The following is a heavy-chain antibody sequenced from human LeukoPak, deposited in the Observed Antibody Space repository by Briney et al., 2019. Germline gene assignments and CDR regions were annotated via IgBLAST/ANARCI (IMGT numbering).Heavy chain of an antibody. CDR1: GGSISSGGYY. Sequence: PSETLSLTCTVSGGSISSGGYYWSWIRQPPGKGLEWIGEINHSGSTNYNPSLKSRVTISVDTSKNQFSLKLSSVTAADTAVYYCARHWSYDFWSGSNWFDPWGQGTLVTVSS. CDR3: ARHWSYDFWSGSNWFDP. D-gene: IGHD3-3*01. J-gene: IGHJ5*02. V-gene: IGHV4-39*01. CDR2: INHSGST.